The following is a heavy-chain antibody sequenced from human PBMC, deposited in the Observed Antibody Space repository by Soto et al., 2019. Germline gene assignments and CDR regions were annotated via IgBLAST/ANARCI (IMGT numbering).Heavy chain of an antibody. D-gene: IGHD3-10*01. V-gene: IGHV4-31*03. J-gene: IGHJ4*02. CDR3: ARGYYGSGSYFQDYHDY. CDR1: SGSLSSGGNY. CDR2: IYYGGST. Sequence: SDTLSLTCNVSSGSLSSGGNYWSWIRQFPGKGLEWIGYIYYGGSTKYNPSLRNRISISIDTSKSQFSLRLNSVSAADTAVYFCARGYYGSGSYFQDYHDYWGQGTLVNVSS.